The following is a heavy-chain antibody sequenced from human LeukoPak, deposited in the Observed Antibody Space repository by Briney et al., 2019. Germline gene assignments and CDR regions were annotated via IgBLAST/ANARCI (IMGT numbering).Heavy chain of an antibody. Sequence: GGSLRLSCAASGFTFSSYGMHWVRQAPGKGLEWVAVISYDGSNKYYADSVKGRFTISRDNSKNTLYLQMNSLRAEDTAVYYCAKEFPTLSSVWSGYYYYYYGMDVWGQGTTVTVSS. CDR1: GFTFSSYG. V-gene: IGHV3-30*18. J-gene: IGHJ6*02. D-gene: IGHD3-3*01. CDR3: AKEFPTLSSVWSGYYYYYYGMDV. CDR2: ISYDGSNK.